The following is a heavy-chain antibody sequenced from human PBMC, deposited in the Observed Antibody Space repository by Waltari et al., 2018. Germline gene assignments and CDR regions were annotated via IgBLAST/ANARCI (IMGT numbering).Heavy chain of an antibody. D-gene: IGHD5-18*01. J-gene: IGHJ4*02. Sequence: EVQLVESGGGLLQHGGCLRLSCAASGFSFSSYEMRWVRQPPGKGLEWVSYISSSGSTIYYADSVKGRFTISRDNAKNSLYLQMNSLRAEDTAVYYCARVSSYGPFDYWGQGTLVTVSS. CDR3: ARVSSYGPFDY. CDR2: ISSSGSTI. CDR1: GFSFSSYE. V-gene: IGHV3-48*03.